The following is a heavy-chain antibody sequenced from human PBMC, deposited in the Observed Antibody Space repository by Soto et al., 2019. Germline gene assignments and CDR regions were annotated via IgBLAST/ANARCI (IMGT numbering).Heavy chain of an antibody. J-gene: IGHJ4*01. D-gene: IGHD2-21*02. CDR3: RRVTVTAHSDN. V-gene: IGHV3-30-3*01. CDR1: GFTFSTYA. Sequence: QVQLVESGGGVVQPGRSLRLSCAASGFTFSTYAMHWVRQSPGKGLEWVTAISYDGAIKYYADSVRGRFTVSRDNSKTMFYLQMNSRSDDDTAVYYGRRVTVTAHSDNWGQGTLVIVSS. CDR2: ISYDGAIK.